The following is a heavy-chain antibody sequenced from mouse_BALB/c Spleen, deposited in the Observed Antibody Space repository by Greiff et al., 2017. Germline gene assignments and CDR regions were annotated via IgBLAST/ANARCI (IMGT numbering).Heavy chain of an antibody. CDR3: ARRGKNGYFPAWFAY. CDR1: GYSITSDYA. Sequence: EVQLQQSGPGLVKPSQSLSLTCTVTGYSITSDYAWNWIRQFPGNKLEWMGYISYSGSTSYNPSLKSRISITRDTSKNQFFLQLNSVTTEDTATYYCARRGKNGYFPAWFAYWGQGTLVTVSA. J-gene: IGHJ3*01. CDR2: ISYSGST. V-gene: IGHV3-2*02. D-gene: IGHD2-3*01.